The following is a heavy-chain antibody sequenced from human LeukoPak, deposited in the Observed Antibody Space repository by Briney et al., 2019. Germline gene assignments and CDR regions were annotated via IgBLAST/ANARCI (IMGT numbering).Heavy chain of an antibody. CDR2: VYYSGST. D-gene: IGHD2-21*02. V-gene: IGHV4-30-4*08. CDR3: ARSMVVTAFDI. Sequence: SETLSLTCTVPGGSISSGDYYWSWIRQPPRKGLEWLGYVYYSGSTYYNPSLKSRVPISVDTSKNQFSLKLSSVTAADTAVYYCARSMVVTAFDIWGQGTMVTVSS. CDR1: GGSISSGDYY. J-gene: IGHJ3*02.